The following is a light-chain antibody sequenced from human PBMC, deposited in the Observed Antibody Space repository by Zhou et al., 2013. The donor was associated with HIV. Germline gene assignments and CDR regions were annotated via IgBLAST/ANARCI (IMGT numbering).Light chain of an antibody. CDR3: QQTESMPWT. Sequence: DIQMTQSPSSLSASVGDRVTITCRASQSISNYLNWYQQKPGKAPNLLIYGASSLQSGVPSRFSGSGSGTDFTLTISSLQPEDFASYYCQQTESMPWTFGQGTKVDIK. CDR2: GAS. CDR1: QSISNY. J-gene: IGKJ1*01. V-gene: IGKV1-39*01.